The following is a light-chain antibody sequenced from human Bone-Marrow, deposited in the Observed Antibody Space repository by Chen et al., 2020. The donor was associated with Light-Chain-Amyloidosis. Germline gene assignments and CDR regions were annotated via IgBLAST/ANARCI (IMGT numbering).Light chain of an antibody. CDR3: SSYTITNTLV. J-gene: IGLJ1*01. V-gene: IGLV2-14*01. CDR1: SSDVGGDNH. CDR2: EVT. Sequence: QSALTQPASVSGSPGQSITISCTGTSSDVGGDNHVSCYQQHPDKAPKLMIYEVTNRPSWVPDRFSGSKSDNTASLYISGLQTEDEADYFCSSYTITNTLVFGSGTRVTVL.